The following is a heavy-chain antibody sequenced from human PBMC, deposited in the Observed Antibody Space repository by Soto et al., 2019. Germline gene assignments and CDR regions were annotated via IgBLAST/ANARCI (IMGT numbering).Heavy chain of an antibody. V-gene: IGHV3-23*01. Sequence: EVQLLESGGGLVQPGGSLRLSCAASGFTFSSYAMNWVRQAPGKGLEWVSVISGTGGITYHADSVKGRFTISRDNSKNTLYLQMDSLRAEDTAVYFCAKEETVISHYYCYYGMDVWGQGTTVTVSS. J-gene: IGHJ6*02. CDR2: ISGTGGIT. D-gene: IGHD4-4*01. CDR3: AKEETVISHYYCYYGMDV. CDR1: GFTFSSYA.